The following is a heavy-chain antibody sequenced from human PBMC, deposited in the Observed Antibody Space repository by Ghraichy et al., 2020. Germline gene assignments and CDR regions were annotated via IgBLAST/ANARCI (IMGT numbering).Heavy chain of an antibody. D-gene: IGHD6-13*01. CDR3: ARGIATTGTFFDY. V-gene: IGHV3-66*01. J-gene: IGHJ4*02. CDR1: GFTVSSSY. Sequence: LSLTCAASGFTVSSSYMSWVRQAPGKGLGWVSVIYSGYSTYYADSVKGRFTISRDNSKNTVYLQMNSLRAEDTAVYYCARGIATTGTFFDYWGQGTLVTVSS. CDR2: IYSGYST.